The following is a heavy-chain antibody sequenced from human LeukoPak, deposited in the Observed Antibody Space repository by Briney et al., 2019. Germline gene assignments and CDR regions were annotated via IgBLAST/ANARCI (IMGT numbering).Heavy chain of an antibody. CDR3: AKGSAGGRPYYFDY. CDR2: ISSSSSTI. CDR1: GFTFSSYS. V-gene: IGHV3-48*01. J-gene: IGHJ4*02. D-gene: IGHD6-13*01. Sequence: GGSLRLSCAASGFTFSSYSMNWVRQAPGKGLEWVSYISSSSSTIYYADSVKGRFTISRDNAKNSLYLQMSSLRAEDTAVYYCAKGSAGGRPYYFDYWGQGTLVPVSS.